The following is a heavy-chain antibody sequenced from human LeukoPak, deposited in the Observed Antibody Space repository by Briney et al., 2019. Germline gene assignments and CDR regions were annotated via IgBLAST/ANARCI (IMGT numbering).Heavy chain of an antibody. CDR1: GFTFNIYG. J-gene: IGHJ4*02. CDR2: ISYDGSNK. CDR3: ARAYSSGSVDY. V-gene: IGHV3-30*03. Sequence: PGGSLRLSCAASGFTFNIYGMDWVRQAPGKGLEWVAVISYDGSNKYYADSVKGRFTISRDNSKNTLYLQMNSLRAEDTAVYYCARAYSSGSVDYWGQGTLVTVSS. D-gene: IGHD6-19*01.